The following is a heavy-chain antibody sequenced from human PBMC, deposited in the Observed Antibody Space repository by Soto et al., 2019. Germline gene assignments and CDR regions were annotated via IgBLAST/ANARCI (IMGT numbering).Heavy chain of an antibody. J-gene: IGHJ4*02. D-gene: IGHD2-15*01. CDR2: IHAGNGNT. CDR1: GYTFSSYA. CDR3: ARGVAFLDY. V-gene: IGHV1-3*01. Sequence: ASVKVSCKASGYTFSSYAIHWVRQAPGQGLEWMGWIHAGNGNTKYSQSFQGRVTISRDTSATTAYMELNSLRSEDTAVYYCARGVAFLDYWGQGTRVTAPQ.